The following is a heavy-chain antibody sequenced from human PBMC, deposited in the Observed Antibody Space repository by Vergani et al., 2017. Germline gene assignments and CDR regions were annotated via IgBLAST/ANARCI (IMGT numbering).Heavy chain of an antibody. J-gene: IGHJ4*02. CDR1: GGSISRGGYY. V-gene: IGHV4-31*03. CDR2: IYYSWST. D-gene: IGHD6-19*01. CDR3: ARGWDFRYSSGWAKMFYFDY. Sequence: QVQLQESGPGLVKPSQTLSLTCTVSGGSISRGGYYWSWIRQHPGKGLEWIGYIYYSWSTYYNPSLKSRVTISVDTSKNQFSLKLSSVTAADTAVYYCARGWDFRYSSGWAKMFYFDYWGQGTLVTVSS.